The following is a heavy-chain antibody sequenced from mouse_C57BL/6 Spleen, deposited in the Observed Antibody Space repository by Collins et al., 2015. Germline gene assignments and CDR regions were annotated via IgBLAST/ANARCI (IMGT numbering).Heavy chain of an antibody. J-gene: IGHJ1*03. CDR1: GYSFTTHW. V-gene: IGHV1-69*01. CDR2: IDPSDSHV. Sequence: QVQLQQPGAELVMPGASVKLSCKASGYSFTTHWMHWVKQRPGQGLEWIGEIDPSDSHVNSNRKFKGRSTLTVDKSSNTAYMYLNSLTSEDSAVYYCTRRYYNYDGWYLDVWGTGTTVTVSS. CDR3: TRRYYNYDGWYLDV. D-gene: IGHD2-12*01.